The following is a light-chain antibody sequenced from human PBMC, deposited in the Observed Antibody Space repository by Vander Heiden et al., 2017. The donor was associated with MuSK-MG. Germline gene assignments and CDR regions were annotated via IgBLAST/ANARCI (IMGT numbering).Light chain of an antibody. CDR2: RNY. CDR3: AVWDDSLNGPV. J-gene: IGLJ3*02. V-gene: IGLV1-47*01. Sequence: QSVLPQPPSASGTPGQRVTISCSGSSSNIGGNYVNWYQQLPGTAPKLLIYRNYQRPSGVPDRFSGSKSGTSASLAISGLRSDDETDYYCAVWDDSLNGPVFGGGTKLTVL. CDR1: SSNIGGNY.